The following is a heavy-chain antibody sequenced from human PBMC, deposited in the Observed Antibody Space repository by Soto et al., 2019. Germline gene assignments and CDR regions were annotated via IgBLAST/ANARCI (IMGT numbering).Heavy chain of an antibody. CDR2: ISGSGGST. CDR3: AKDHPRSSGPGDFQH. V-gene: IGHV3-23*01. Sequence: PGGSLRLACAASGFTFSSYAMSWVRQAPGKGLEWVSAISGSGGSTYYADSVKGRFTISRDNSKNTLYLQMNSLRAEDTAVYYCAKDHPRSSGPGDFQHWGQGTLVTVSS. CDR1: GFTFSSYA. D-gene: IGHD6-19*01. J-gene: IGHJ1*01.